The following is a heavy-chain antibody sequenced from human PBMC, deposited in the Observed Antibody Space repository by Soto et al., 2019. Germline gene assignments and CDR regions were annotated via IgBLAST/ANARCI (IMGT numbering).Heavy chain of an antibody. CDR3: ARFIVGATDY. CDR1: GFTFSSYE. CDR2: ISSSGSTI. Sequence: AGGSLRLSCAASGFTFSSYEMNWVRQAPGKGLEWVSYISSSGSTIYYADSVKGRFTISRDNAKNSLYLQMNSLRAEDTAVYYCARFIVGATDYWGQGTLVTVSS. D-gene: IGHD1-26*01. J-gene: IGHJ4*02. V-gene: IGHV3-48*03.